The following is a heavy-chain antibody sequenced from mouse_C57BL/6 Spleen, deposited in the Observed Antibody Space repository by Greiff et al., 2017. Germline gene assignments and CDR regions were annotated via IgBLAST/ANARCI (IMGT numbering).Heavy chain of an antibody. CDR1: GYTFTDHP. CDR2: IYPRDGST. D-gene: IGHD1-1*01. V-gene: IGHV1-78*01. J-gene: IGHJ2*01. CDR3: ARSYYYGSSYDFDY. Sequence: VQLQQSDAELVKPGASVKISCKVSGYTFTDHPIHWMKQRPEQGLEWIGYIYPRDGSTKYNEKFKGKATLTADKSSSTAYMQLNSLTSEDSAVYFWARSYYYGSSYDFDYWGQGTTLTFSS.